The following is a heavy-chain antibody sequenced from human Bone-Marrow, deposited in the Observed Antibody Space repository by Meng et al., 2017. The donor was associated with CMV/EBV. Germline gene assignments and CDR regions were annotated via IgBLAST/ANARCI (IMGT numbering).Heavy chain of an antibody. J-gene: IGHJ3*01. CDR2: IYYSGST. CDR1: GGSVSSGSYY. D-gene: IGHD2-21*01. Sequence: SETLSLTCTVSGGSVSSGSYYWSWIRQPPGKGLEWIGYIYYSGSTNYNPSLKSRVTISVDTSKNQFSLKLSSVTAADTAVYYCARTAYCGGDCYAVKLWGQGKRVT. V-gene: IGHV4-61*01. CDR3: ARTAYCGGDCYAVKL.